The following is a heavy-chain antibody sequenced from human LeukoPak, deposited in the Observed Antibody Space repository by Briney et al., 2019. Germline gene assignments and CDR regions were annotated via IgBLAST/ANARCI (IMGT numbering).Heavy chain of an antibody. Sequence: TSETLSLTCTVSGGSISSYYWSWIRQPAGKGLEWIGRIYTSGSTNYNPSLKSRVTMSVDTSKNQFSLKLSSVTAADTAVYYCARDRYCSSTSCQTRFDPWGQGTLVTVSS. CDR1: GGSISSYY. V-gene: IGHV4-4*07. D-gene: IGHD2-2*01. CDR3: ARDRYCSSTSCQTRFDP. CDR2: IYTSGST. J-gene: IGHJ5*02.